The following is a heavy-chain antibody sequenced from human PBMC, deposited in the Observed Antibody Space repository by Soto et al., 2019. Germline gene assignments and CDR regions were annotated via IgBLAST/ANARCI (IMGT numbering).Heavy chain of an antibody. CDR1: SGSIRSYY. Sequence: PSETLSLTCTVSSGSIRSYYWSWIRQPPGKGLEWIGYIYYSGSTNYNPSLKSRVTISVDASKNQFSLKLTSVTAADTAVYYCVRRATGTTNNHYFDYWGQGTLVTVSS. D-gene: IGHD1-1*01. CDR3: VRRATGTTNNHYFDY. J-gene: IGHJ4*02. CDR2: IYYSGST. V-gene: IGHV4-59*01.